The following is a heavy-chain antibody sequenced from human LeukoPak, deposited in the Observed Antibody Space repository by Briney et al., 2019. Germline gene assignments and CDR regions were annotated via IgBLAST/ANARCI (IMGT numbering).Heavy chain of an antibody. CDR1: GFTLSTYA. Sequence: GGSLRLSCAASGFTLSTYAMSWVRQAPGKGLEWVSGISGSGGSTYYADSVKGRFTISRDNSKNTLYLQMNSLRAEDTAVYYCARDAGYGGYIGYWGQGTLVTVSS. CDR3: ARDAGYGGYIGY. CDR2: ISGSGGST. D-gene: IGHD4-23*01. J-gene: IGHJ4*02. V-gene: IGHV3-23*01.